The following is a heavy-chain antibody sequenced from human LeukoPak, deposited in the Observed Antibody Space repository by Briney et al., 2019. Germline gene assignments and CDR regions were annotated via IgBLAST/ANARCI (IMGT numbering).Heavy chain of an antibody. CDR3: AREVVEDAFDI. CDR1: GFTFSSYW. J-gene: IGHJ3*02. V-gene: IGHV3-74*01. D-gene: IGHD2-15*01. CDR2: INSDGSST. Sequence: GGSLRLSCAASGFTFSSYWMHWVRQAPGKGLVWVSRINSDGSSTSYADSVKGRFTISRDNAKNTLCLQMNSLRAEDTAVYYCAREVVEDAFDIWGQGTMVTVSS.